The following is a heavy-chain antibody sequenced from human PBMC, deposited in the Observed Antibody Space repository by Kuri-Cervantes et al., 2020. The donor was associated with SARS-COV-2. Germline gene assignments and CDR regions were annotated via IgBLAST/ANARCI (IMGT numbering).Heavy chain of an antibody. V-gene: IGHV5-51*01. D-gene: IGHD2-2*02. CDR1: GYSFTSYW. Sequence: GGSLRLSCKGSGYSFTSYWSGWVRQMPGKGRDWMGIIYPGDSDTRYSPSFQGQVTISADKSISTAYLQWSSLKASDTAMYYCARQSADCSSTSCYIDYWGQGTLVTVSS. J-gene: IGHJ4*02. CDR3: ARQSADCSSTSCYIDY. CDR2: IYPGDSDT.